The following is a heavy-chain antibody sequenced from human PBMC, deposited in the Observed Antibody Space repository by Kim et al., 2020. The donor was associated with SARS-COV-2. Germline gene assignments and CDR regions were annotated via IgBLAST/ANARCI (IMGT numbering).Heavy chain of an antibody. J-gene: IGHJ4*02. CDR2: ISYDGSNK. CDR3: AKAPEDIVATISGSEYYFDY. V-gene: IGHV3-30*18. Sequence: GGSLRLSCAASGFTFSSYGMHWVRQAPGKGLEWVAVISYDGSNKYYADSVKGRFTISRDNSKNTLYLQMNSLRAEDTAVYYCAKAPEDIVATISGSEYYFDYWGQGTLVTVSS. CDR1: GFTFSSYG. D-gene: IGHD5-12*01.